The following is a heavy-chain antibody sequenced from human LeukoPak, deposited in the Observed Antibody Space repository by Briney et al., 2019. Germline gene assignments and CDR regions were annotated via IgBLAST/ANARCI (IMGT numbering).Heavy chain of an antibody. CDR2: IGGADSQI. CDR1: GFTFSSYA. V-gene: IGHV3-48*03. D-gene: IGHD4-11*01. CDR3: ARWGHSDYSSFPTKSDY. Sequence: GRSLRLSCAASGFTFSSYAMHWVRQAPGKGLEWVSYIGGADSQIFYADSVKGRFTISRDNAKNSLYLQMSSLRAEDTAIYYCARWGHSDYSSFPTKSDYWGQGTLVTVSS. J-gene: IGHJ4*02.